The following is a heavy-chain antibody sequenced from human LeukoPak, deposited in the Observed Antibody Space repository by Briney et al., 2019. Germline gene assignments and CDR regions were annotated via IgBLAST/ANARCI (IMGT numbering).Heavy chain of an antibody. D-gene: IGHD3-3*01. V-gene: IGHV3-7*01. Sequence: GGSLRLSCAASGFTFSSYVLHWVRQAPGKGLEWVANIKQDGSEKYYVDSVKGRFTISRDNAKNSLYLQMNSLRAEDTAVYYCASTYDFWSDLEYWGQGTLVTVSS. J-gene: IGHJ4*02. CDR2: IKQDGSEK. CDR3: ASTYDFWSDLEY. CDR1: GFTFSSYV.